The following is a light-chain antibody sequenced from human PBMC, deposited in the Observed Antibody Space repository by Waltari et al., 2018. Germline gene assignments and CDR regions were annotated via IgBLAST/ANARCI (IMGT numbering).Light chain of an antibody. J-gene: IGKJ2*01. CDR1: QSLLHREGKNY. CDR2: VGS. CDR3: MQALQAET. V-gene: IGKV2-28*01. Sequence: VLTQSPPSLPVTPGQPASISCRSSQSLLHREGKNYLEWYLQKPGPSPQLLIYVGSNRASVVPDRFSGSGSGTDFTLKISRVESEDVGIYYCMQALQAETFGQGTKLEIK.